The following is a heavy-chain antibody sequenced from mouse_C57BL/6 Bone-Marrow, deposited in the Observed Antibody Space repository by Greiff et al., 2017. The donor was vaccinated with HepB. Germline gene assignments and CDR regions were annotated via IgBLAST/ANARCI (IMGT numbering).Heavy chain of an antibody. Sequence: VQLKESGGGLVQPGGSLSLSCAASGFTFTDYYMSWVRQPPGKALEWLGFIRNKANGYTTEYSASVKGRFTISRDNSQSILYLQMNALRAEDSATYYCARSPRWYFDVWGTGTTVTVSS. CDR3: ARSPRWYFDV. CDR1: GFTFTDYY. V-gene: IGHV7-3*01. CDR2: IRNKANGYTT. J-gene: IGHJ1*03.